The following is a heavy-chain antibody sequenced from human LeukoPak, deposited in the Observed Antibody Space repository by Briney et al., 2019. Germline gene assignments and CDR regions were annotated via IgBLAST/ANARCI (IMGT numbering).Heavy chain of an antibody. V-gene: IGHV3-66*02. D-gene: IGHD6-19*01. Sequence: GSLRLSCAASGFTVSSNYMSRVRQAPGKGLEWVSVIYGGGSTYYADSVKDRFTISRDNSKNTLYLQMNSLRTEDTAVYYCARPTSGWSALDYWGQGTLVTVSS. J-gene: IGHJ4*02. CDR2: IYGGGST. CDR3: ARPTSGWSALDY. CDR1: GFTVSSNY.